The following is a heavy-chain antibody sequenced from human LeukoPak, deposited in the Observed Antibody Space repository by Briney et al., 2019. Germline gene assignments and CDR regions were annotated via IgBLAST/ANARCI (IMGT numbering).Heavy chain of an antibody. Sequence: GGSLRLSCAASGFTFSSYAMSWVRQAPGKGLEWVSAISGSGGSTYYADSVKGLFTISRDNSKNTLYLQMNSLRAEDTAVYYCAKRERFGEFPYYYYGMDVWGQGTTVTVSS. CDR1: GFTFSSYA. J-gene: IGHJ6*02. V-gene: IGHV3-23*01. CDR2: ISGSGGST. CDR3: AKRERFGEFPYYYYGMDV. D-gene: IGHD3-10*01.